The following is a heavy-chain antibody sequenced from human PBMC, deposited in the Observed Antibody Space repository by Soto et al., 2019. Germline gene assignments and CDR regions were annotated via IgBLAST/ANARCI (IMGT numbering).Heavy chain of an antibody. D-gene: IGHD2-21*02. CDR3: ARDERDSCSGGDCFYFDY. CDR1: GYTFTYYG. V-gene: IGHV1-18*04. Sequence: ASVKVSCKASGYTFTYYGTSWVLQAPGQGLEWLGWISTYSGDTNSAPRLQGRLTMSTDTSTSTAYMELRSLTSDDTAVYYCARDERDSCSGGDCFYFDYWGQGTLVTVSS. J-gene: IGHJ4*02. CDR2: ISTYSGDT.